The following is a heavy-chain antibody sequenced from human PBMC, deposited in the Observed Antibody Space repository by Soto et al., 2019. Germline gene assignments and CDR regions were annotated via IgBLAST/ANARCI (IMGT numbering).Heavy chain of an antibody. CDR1: GFTVSRNY. Sequence: EVQLVESGGGLVQPGESLRLSCAASGFTVSRNYMTWVRQAPGKGLEWVSIIYDGGSTYYADSVKGRFTISRDKSKNTLYLQMSNLRAEDTAVYYCARAVYSVVTPVYYFGHWGQGTLVTVSS. D-gene: IGHD2-21*01. CDR2: IYDGGST. CDR3: ARAVYSVVTPVYYFGH. J-gene: IGHJ4*02. V-gene: IGHV3-66*01.